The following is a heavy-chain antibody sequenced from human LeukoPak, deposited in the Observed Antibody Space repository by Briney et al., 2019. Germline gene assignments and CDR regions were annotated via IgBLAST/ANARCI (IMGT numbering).Heavy chain of an antibody. CDR1: GFTFSTNH. CDR3: ARGDYYDSSGLDY. J-gene: IGHJ4*02. V-gene: IGHV3-53*05. D-gene: IGHD3-22*01. CDR2: IYSGGST. Sequence: GGSLRLSCAASGFTFSTNHLSWVRQAPGKGLEWVSIIYSGGSTYYADSVKGRFIISRDNSKNTLYLQMNSLRAEDTAVYYCARGDYYDSSGLDYWGQGTLVTVSS.